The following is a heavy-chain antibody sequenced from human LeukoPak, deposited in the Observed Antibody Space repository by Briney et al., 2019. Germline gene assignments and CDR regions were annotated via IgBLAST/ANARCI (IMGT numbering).Heavy chain of an antibody. CDR3: ARECPDGYNLGWFDP. J-gene: IGHJ5*02. V-gene: IGHV3-48*02. CDR2: ISSSSSTI. CDR1: GFTFSSYN. Sequence: GGSLRLSCAASGFTFSSYNMNWVRQAPGKRLEWVSFISSSSSTIYYADSVKGRFTISRDNAKNSLYLQMNSLRDEDTAVYYCARECPDGYNLGWFDPWGQGTLVTVSS. D-gene: IGHD5-24*01.